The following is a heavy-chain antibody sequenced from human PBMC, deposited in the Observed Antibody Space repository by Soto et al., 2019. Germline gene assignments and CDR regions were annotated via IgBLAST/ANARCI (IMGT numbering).Heavy chain of an antibody. CDR3: ARDRGPTSGYCSSTSCPPWHWFDP. D-gene: IGHD2-2*01. V-gene: IGHV1-69*13. CDR2: IIPIFGTA. Sequence: SVKVSCKASGGTFSSYAISWVRQAPGQGLEWMGGIIPIFGTANYAQKFQGRVTITADESTSTAYMEPSSLRSEDTAVYYCARDRGPTSGYCSSTSCPPWHWFDPWGQGTLVTVSS. J-gene: IGHJ5*02. CDR1: GGTFSSYA.